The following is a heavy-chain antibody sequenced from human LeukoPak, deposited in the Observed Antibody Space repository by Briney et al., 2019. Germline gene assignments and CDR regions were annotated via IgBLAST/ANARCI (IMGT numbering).Heavy chain of an antibody. V-gene: IGHV4-34*01. CDR3: ARYAEGIFDY. Sequence: SETLSLTCAVYGGSFSGYYWSWIRQPPGKGLEWIGEINHSGSTNYNPSLKSRVTISVDTSKNQFSLKLSSVTAADTAVYYCARYAEGIFDYWGQGTLVTVSS. CDR2: INHSGST. J-gene: IGHJ4*02. CDR1: GGSFSGYY. D-gene: IGHD2-2*01.